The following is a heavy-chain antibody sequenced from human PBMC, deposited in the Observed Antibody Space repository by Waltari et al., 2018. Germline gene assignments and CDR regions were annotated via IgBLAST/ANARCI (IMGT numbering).Heavy chain of an antibody. CDR1: GGSISSYY. Sequence: QVQLQESGPGLVKPSETLSLTCTVSGGSISSYYWRWIRQPAGKGLGWIGRIYTSGRTNDTTSLRSRVTMSVDTSKHQCSLKLSSVTAADTAVYYGARDWRNWFEPWGQGTLVTVSS. CDR3: ARDWRNWFEP. V-gene: IGHV4-4*07. D-gene: IGHD3-3*01. CDR2: IYTSGRT. J-gene: IGHJ5*02.